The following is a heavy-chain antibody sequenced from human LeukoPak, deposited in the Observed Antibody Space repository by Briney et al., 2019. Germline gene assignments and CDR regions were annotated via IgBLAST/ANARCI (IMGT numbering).Heavy chain of an antibody. D-gene: IGHD3-22*01. CDR1: GFTFSSYS. CDR3: ARDRFDYYDSSARFHY. J-gene: IGHJ4*02. CDR2: ISSSSSYI. V-gene: IGHV3-21*01. Sequence: GVSLRLSCAASGFTFSSYSMNWVRQAPGKGLEWVSSISSSSSYIYYADSVKGRFTISRDNAKNSLYLQMNSLRAEDTAVYYCARDRFDYYDSSARFHYWGQGTLVTVSS.